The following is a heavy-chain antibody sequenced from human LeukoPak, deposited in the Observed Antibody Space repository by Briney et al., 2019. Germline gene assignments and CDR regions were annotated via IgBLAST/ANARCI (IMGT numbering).Heavy chain of an antibody. CDR2: IYYSGST. D-gene: IGHD3-3*01. V-gene: IGHV4-39*07. Sequence: SETLSLTCTVSGGSISSSSYYWGWIRQPPGKGLEWIGSIYYSGSTYYNPSLKSRVTISVDTSKNQFSLKLSSVTAADTAVYYCARGRNSYDFWSGYYTGNWFDPWGQGTLVTVSS. J-gene: IGHJ5*02. CDR1: GGSISSSSYY. CDR3: ARGRNSYDFWSGYYTGNWFDP.